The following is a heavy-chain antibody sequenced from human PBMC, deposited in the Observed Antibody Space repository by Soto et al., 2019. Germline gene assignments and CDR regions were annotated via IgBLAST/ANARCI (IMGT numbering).Heavy chain of an antibody. J-gene: IGHJ4*02. CDR3: ARGSPGYISSWYYFDY. CDR1: GFTFTDYA. Sequence: GSLRLSCAASGFTFTDYALSWVRQAPGKGLEWVATISGIGGSTYLADSVKGRLSISRDNSKNTVSLLMNSLRAEDTAVYFCARGSPGYISSWYYFDYWGRGNLVTVSS. V-gene: IGHV3-23*01. D-gene: IGHD6-13*01. CDR2: ISGIGGST.